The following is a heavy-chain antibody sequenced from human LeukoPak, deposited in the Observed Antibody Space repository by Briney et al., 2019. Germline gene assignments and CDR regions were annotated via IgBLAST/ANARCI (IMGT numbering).Heavy chain of an antibody. CDR2: IYSGGST. D-gene: IGHD1-1*01. J-gene: IGHJ4*02. CDR3: AREILEPGKTHEY. CDR1: EFSVGSNY. V-gene: IGHV3-66*01. Sequence: GGSLRLSCAASEFSVGSNYMTWVRQAPGKGLEWVSLIYSGGSTYYADSVKGRFTISRDNSKNTLYLQMNSLRAEDTAMYYCAREILEPGKTHEYWGQGTLVTVSS.